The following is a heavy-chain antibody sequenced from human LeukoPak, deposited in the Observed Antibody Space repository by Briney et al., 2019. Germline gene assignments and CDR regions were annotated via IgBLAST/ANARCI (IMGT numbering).Heavy chain of an antibody. CDR2: IFTSGST. J-gene: IGHJ3*02. V-gene: IGHV4-4*07. CDR3: ARAPDYYDSSGYYNDAFDI. Sequence: SETLSLTCTVSGGPISIYYGSWTRNPAGKERDWIGRIFTSGSTNYNPSLKSRVTMSVDTSKNQFSLKLSSVTATDTAVYYCARAPDYYDSSGYYNDAFDIWGQGTMVTVSS. D-gene: IGHD3-22*01. CDR1: GGPISIYY.